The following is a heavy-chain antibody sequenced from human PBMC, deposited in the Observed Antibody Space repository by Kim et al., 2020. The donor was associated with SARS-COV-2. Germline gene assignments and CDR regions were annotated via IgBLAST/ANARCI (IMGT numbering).Heavy chain of an antibody. D-gene: IGHD3-10*01. J-gene: IGHJ6*02. V-gene: IGHV1-2*02. CDR1: GYTFTGYY. CDR3: ARDHKVRGVIIKPLNGMDV. Sequence: ASVKVSCKASGYTFTGYYMHWVRQAPGQGLEWMGWINPNSGGTNYAQKFQGRVTMTRDTSISTAYMELSRLRSDDTAVYYCARDHKVRGVIIKPLNGMDVWGQGATVTVSS. CDR2: INPNSGGT.